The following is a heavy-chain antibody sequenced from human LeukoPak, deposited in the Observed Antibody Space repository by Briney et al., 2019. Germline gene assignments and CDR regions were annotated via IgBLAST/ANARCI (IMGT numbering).Heavy chain of an antibody. CDR2: ISHSGTA. Sequence: PSETLSLTCTVSGASINSYYWSCIRQPPGEGLEWIGYISHSGTASYSPSVKSRVAISVHKSENQFSLTLSSVTAADTAVYYCARRFVDSSGYYYDDYWGQGILVTVSS. V-gene: IGHV4-59*08. CDR3: ARRFVDSSGYYYDDY. J-gene: IGHJ4*02. D-gene: IGHD3-22*01. CDR1: GASINSYY.